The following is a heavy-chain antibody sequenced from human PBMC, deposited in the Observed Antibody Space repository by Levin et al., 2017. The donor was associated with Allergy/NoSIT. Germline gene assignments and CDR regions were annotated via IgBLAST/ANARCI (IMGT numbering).Heavy chain of an antibody. D-gene: IGHD1-1*01. J-gene: IGHJ3*02. CDR3: ARPFPPGTDTHDAFDI. CDR1: GGSISSSSYY. CDR2: IYYSGST. Sequence: ESLKISCTVSGGSISSSSYYWGWIRQPPGKGLEWIGSIYYSGSTYYNPSLKSRVTISVDTSKNQFSLKLSSVTAADTAVYYCARPFPPGTDTHDAFDIWGQGTMVTVSS. V-gene: IGHV4-39*01.